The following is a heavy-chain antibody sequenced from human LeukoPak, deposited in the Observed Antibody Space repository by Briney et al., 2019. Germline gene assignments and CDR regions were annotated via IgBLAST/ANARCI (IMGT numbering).Heavy chain of an antibody. V-gene: IGHV1-2*02. CDR1: GYTFTGYY. J-gene: IGHJ4*02. CDR3: ARDLTFTVVAATGRFDY. D-gene: IGHD2-15*01. CDR2: INPNSGGT. Sequence: ASVKVSCKASGYTFTGYYMHWVRQAPGQGLEWMGWINPNSGGTNYAQKFQGRVTTTRDTSISTAYMELSRLRSDDTAVYYCARDLTFTVVAATGRFDYWGQGTLVTVSS.